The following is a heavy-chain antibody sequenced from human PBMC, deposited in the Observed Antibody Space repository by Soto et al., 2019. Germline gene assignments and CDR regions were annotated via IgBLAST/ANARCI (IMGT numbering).Heavy chain of an antibody. CDR3: ARAGESGYSTRYYYYMDV. J-gene: IGHJ6*03. Sequence: SETLSLTCAVSSGSISSSNWWSWVRQPPGKGLEWIGEIYHSGSTNYNPSLKSRVTISVDKSKNQFSLKLSSVTAADTAVYYCARAGESGYSTRYYYYMDVWGKGTTVTVSS. CDR1: SGSISSSNW. V-gene: IGHV4-4*02. CDR2: IYHSGST. D-gene: IGHD5-12*01.